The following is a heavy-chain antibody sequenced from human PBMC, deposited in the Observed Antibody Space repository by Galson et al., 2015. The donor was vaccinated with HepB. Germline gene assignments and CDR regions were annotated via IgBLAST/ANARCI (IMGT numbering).Heavy chain of an antibody. CDR2: ISGSGGST. CDR1: GFTFSSYA. D-gene: IGHD2-2*01. J-gene: IGHJ4*02. Sequence: SLRLSCAASGFTFSSYAMSWVRQAPGKGLEWVSAISGSGGSTYYADSVKGRFTISRDNSKNTLYLQMNSLRAEDTAVYYCAKAPRYCSSTSCYDGYFDYWGQGTLVTVSS. V-gene: IGHV3-23*01. CDR3: AKAPRYCSSTSCYDGYFDY.